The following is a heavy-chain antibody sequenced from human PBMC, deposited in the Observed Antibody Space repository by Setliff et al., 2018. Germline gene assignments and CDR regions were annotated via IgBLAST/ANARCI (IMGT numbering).Heavy chain of an antibody. CDR3: ARAGVAAADRKGLLEY. Sequence: ASVKVSCKASGDTFSTYALSWVRQAPGQGLEWMGWINPNSGGTNYAQKFQGRVTMTSDTSTSTVYMEFTGLTSEDTAVYYCARAGVAAADRKGLLEYWGQGTLVTVSS. D-gene: IGHD6-13*01. J-gene: IGHJ4*02. V-gene: IGHV1-2*02. CDR2: INPNSGGT. CDR1: GDTFSTYA.